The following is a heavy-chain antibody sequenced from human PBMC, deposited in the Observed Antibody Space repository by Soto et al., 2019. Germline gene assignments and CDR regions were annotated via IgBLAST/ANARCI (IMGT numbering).Heavy chain of an antibody. V-gene: IGHV3-30*18. CDR3: AKDLRGGQQLIQDF. CDR2: ISHDARDK. Sequence: QVHLVESGGGVVQPGRSLRLSCTGSGFTFANTGMHWIRQAPGKGLEWVAVISHDARDKFYADSVRGRFTISRDNDNDAVYLQMDSLRAEDTATYFCAKDLRGGQQLIQDFWGQGTLVSVSS. CDR1: GFTFANTG. J-gene: IGHJ4*02. D-gene: IGHD1-1*01.